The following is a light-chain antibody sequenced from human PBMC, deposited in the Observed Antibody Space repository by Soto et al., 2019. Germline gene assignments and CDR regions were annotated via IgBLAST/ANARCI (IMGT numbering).Light chain of an antibody. CDR2: GSF. Sequence: DIQMTQSPSSLSASVGDRVTITCRASQSISNFLNWYQQKPGKAPKLLIYGSFTLQSGVPSRFSGSGSGTDFTLTISSXQPEDFATYYCQQSHSIPNTFGQGTKVDIK. V-gene: IGKV1-39*01. CDR1: QSISNF. J-gene: IGKJ2*01. CDR3: QQSHSIPNT.